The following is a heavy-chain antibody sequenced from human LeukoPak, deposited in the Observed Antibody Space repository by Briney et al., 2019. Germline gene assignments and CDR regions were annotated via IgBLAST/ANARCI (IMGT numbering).Heavy chain of an antibody. CDR3: TREPITMVRGLDY. CDR2: IRSKAYGGTT. Sequence: GGSLRLSCTASGFTFGDYATSWVRQAPGKGLEWVGFIRSKAYGGTTEYAASVKGRFTISRDDSKSIAYLQMNSLKTEDTAMYYCTREPITMVRGLDYWGQGTLVTVSS. V-gene: IGHV3-49*04. J-gene: IGHJ4*02. CDR1: GFTFGDYA. D-gene: IGHD3-10*01.